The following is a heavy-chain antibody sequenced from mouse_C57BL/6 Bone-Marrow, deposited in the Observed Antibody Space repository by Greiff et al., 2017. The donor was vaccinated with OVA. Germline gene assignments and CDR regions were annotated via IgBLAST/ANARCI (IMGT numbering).Heavy chain of an antibody. CDR1: GYTFTSYW. CDR2: IYPSDSET. V-gene: IGHV1-61*01. D-gene: IGHD4-1*01. J-gene: IGHJ3*01. Sequence: VQLQQPGAELVRPGSSVKLSCKASGYTFTSYWMDWVKQRPGQGLEWIGNIYPSDSETHYNQKFKDKATLTVDKSSSTAYMQLSSLTSEDSAVYYCARSKTNFFAYWGQGTLVTVSA. CDR3: ARSKTNFFAY.